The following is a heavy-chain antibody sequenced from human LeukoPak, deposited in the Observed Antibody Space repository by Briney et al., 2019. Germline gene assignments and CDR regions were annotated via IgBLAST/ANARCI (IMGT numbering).Heavy chain of an antibody. D-gene: IGHD1-26*01. CDR2: INHSGSA. CDR1: GGSLSGYY. Sequence: SETLSLTCAVYGGSLSGYYWVWIRQPPEKGLDWIGEINHSGSATYNPSLKSRFTISVDTSKNHFSLKLSSVTAADTAVYYCARGGVYSGSFLLYFDYWGQGTLVTVSS. V-gene: IGHV4-34*01. CDR3: ARGGVYSGSFLLYFDY. J-gene: IGHJ4*02.